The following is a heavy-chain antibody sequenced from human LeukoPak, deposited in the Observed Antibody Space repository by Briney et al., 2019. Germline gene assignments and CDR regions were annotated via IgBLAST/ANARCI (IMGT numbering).Heavy chain of an antibody. D-gene: IGHD3-3*01. J-gene: IGHJ4*02. CDR3: ARAGTGYYDFWSGYYTSVYFDY. CDR2: INSDRSST. CDR1: GFTFSSYW. V-gene: IGHV3-74*01. Sequence: GGPLRLSCAASGFTFSSYWMHWVRQAPGKGLVWVSRINSDRSSTSYADSVKGRFTISRDNAKNTLYLQMNSLRAEDTAVYYCARAGTGYYDFWSGYYTSVYFDYWGQGTLVTVSS.